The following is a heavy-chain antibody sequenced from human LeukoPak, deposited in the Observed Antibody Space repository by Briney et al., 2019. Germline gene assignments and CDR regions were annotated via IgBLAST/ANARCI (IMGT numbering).Heavy chain of an antibody. CDR3: ERGRVTWLGAFDI. Sequence: PSETLSLTCAVYGGSFSGYYWSWIRQPPGKGLEWIGEINHSGSTNYNPSLKSRVTISVDTSKNQFSLKLSSVTAADTAVYYWERGRVTWLGAFDIWGQGTMVTVSS. CDR1: GGSFSGYY. CDR2: INHSGST. J-gene: IGHJ3*02. V-gene: IGHV4-34*01. D-gene: IGHD2-21*02.